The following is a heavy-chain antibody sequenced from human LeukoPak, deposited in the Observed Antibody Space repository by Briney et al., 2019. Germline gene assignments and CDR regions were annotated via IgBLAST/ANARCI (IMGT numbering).Heavy chain of an antibody. Sequence: GGSLRLSCAASGFTFSSYWMSWVRQAPGKGLEWVANIKQDGSEKYYVDSVKGRFTISRDNAKNSLYLQMNSLRAEDTALYYCAKDISYYDSSGYGTYYYYGMDVWGQGTTVTVSS. V-gene: IGHV3-7*03. CDR3: AKDISYYDSSGYGTYYYYGMDV. CDR1: GFTFSSYW. J-gene: IGHJ6*02. CDR2: IKQDGSEK. D-gene: IGHD3-22*01.